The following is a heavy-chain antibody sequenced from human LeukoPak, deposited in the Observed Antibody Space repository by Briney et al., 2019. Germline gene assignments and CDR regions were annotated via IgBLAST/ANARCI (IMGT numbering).Heavy chain of an antibody. CDR2: IYYNGRT. D-gene: IGHD6-19*01. CDR1: GDSISSSTYY. CDR3: VRDPKSAVAADWFDP. Sequence: PSETLSLTCTVSGDSISSSTYYWGWIRQPPGKGLEWIGSIYYNGRTYYSPSLKSRVTISIDTSNQFSLRLDSMTAAHTAVYYCVRDPKSAVAADWFDPWGQGTLVTVSS. J-gene: IGHJ5*02. V-gene: IGHV4-39*07.